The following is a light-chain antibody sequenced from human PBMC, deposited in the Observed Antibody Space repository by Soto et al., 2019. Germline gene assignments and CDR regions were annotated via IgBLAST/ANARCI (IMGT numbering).Light chain of an antibody. CDR2: RST. CDR3: AAWDDSLSRLV. J-gene: IGLJ1*01. Sequence: QSVLTQPPSASGTPGQRVSISCYGSSSNIGSDHVYWYLQLPGTAPKLLIYRSTQRPSGVPDRFSGSKSGTSASLAISGLRSEDEADYYCAAWDDSLSRLVFGTGTKLTVL. CDR1: SSNIGSDH. V-gene: IGLV1-47*01.